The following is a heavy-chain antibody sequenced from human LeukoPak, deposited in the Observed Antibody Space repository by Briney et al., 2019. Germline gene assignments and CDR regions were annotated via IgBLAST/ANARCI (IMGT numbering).Heavy chain of an antibody. CDR2: IYYSGGT. CDR3: ARGYYYPLDPYYGMDV. J-gene: IGHJ6*02. V-gene: IGHV4-61*01. D-gene: IGHD3-10*01. Sequence: SETLSLTCTVSGGSVSSGSYYWSWIRQPPGKGLEWIGYIYYSGGTNYNPSLKSRVTISVDTSKNQFSLKLSSVTAADTAVYYCARGYYYPLDPYYGMDVWGQGTTVTVSS. CDR1: GGSVSSGSYY.